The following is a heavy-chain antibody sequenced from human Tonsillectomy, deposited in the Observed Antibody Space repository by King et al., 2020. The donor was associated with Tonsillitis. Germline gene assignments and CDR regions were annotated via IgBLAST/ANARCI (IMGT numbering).Heavy chain of an antibody. CDR1: GFTFSNYI. Sequence: VQLVESGGGLVQPGGSLRLSCKASGFTFSNYIMNWVRQAPGKGLEGVSYITSTSSTIFYAASVRGRFTISRDNAKNSLFRRMNSLRDEDTAIYYCARGTELDVWGQGTTVTVSS. CDR2: ITSTSSTI. D-gene: IGHD3/OR15-3a*01. J-gene: IGHJ6*02. V-gene: IGHV3-48*02. CDR3: ARGTELDV.